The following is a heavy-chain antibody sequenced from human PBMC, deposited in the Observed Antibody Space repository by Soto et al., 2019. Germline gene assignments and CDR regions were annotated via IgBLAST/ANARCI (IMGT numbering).Heavy chain of an antibody. Sequence: GGFLRLSYAAAGFTFRSYSMNWVRQAPGKGLEYVSGISSNGVGTYYANSAQGRFTISRDNSKNTVYLQMGSLRPEDMAVYYCARRARPDFYYMDVWGKGTTVTVSS. V-gene: IGHV3-64*01. CDR1: GFTFRSYS. D-gene: IGHD6-6*01. CDR2: ISSNGVGT. J-gene: IGHJ6*03. CDR3: ARRARPDFYYMDV.